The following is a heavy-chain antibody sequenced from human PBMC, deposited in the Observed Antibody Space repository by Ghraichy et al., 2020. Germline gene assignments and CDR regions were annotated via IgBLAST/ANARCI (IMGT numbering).Heavy chain of an antibody. J-gene: IGHJ4*02. V-gene: IGHV3-30*18. CDR1: GFTFNSYG. Sequence: GGSLRLSCAASGFTFNSYGMHWVRQAPGKGLEWVAVISDDGNYIDYADSVKGRFTISRDNSKNTLYLQMNSLRAEDTAVYFSAKDSAWGRYRYYFDYWGQGALVTVSS. CDR3: AKDSAWGRYRYYFDY. CDR2: ISDDGNYI. D-gene: IGHD3-16*02.